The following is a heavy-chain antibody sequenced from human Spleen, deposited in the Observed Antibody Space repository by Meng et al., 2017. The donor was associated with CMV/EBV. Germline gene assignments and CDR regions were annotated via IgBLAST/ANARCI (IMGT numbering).Heavy chain of an antibody. J-gene: IGHJ5*02. V-gene: IGHV4-34*01. CDR1: GGSFNSFY. CDR3: ARGPPKKWFDP. CDR2: INYSGFT. Sequence: GSLRLSCAVYGGSFNSFYWSWIRQPPGQSLEWIGEINYSGFTNYDPSLKSRVTISVDTSKNQFPLNLSSVTAADTAVYYCARGPPKKWFDPWGQGTLVTVSS.